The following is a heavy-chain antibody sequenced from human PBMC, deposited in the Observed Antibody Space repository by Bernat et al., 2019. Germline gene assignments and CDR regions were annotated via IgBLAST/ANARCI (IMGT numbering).Heavy chain of an antibody. V-gene: IGHV3-73*01. J-gene: IGHJ6*02. CDR1: GFTFSGSA. Sequence: EVQLVESGGGLVQPGGSLKLSCAASGFTFSGSAMHWVRQASGKGLEWVGRIRSKANSYATKYAGAGKGRFTISRDDSKNTAYLEMNSLKTEDTAVYYCTRRQSQGGNSVRVNYYGMDVWGQGTTVTVSS. CDR3: TRRQSQGGNSVRVNYYGMDV. CDR2: IRSKANSYAT. D-gene: IGHD4-23*01.